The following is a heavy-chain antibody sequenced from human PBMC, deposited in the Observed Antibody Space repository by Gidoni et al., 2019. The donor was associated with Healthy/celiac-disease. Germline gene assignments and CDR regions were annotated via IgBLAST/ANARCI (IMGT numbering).Heavy chain of an antibody. V-gene: IGHV4-34*01. D-gene: IGHD3-10*01. J-gene: IGHJ6*02. CDR2: INHSGST. CDR3: ARIMYGSGSYSRRRYYGMDV. Sequence: QVQLQQWGAGLLKPSETLSLTCAVYGGSFSGYYWSWIRQPPGKGLEWIGEINHSGSTNYNPSLKSRVTISVDTSKNQFSLKLSSVTAADTAVYYCARIMYGSGSYSRRRYYGMDVWGQGTTVTVSS. CDR1: GGSFSGYY.